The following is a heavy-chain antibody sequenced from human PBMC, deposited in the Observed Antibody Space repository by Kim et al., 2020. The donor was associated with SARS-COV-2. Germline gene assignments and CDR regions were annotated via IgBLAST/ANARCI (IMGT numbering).Heavy chain of an antibody. V-gene: IGHV3-23*01. D-gene: IGHD2-21*01. J-gene: IGHJ4*02. CDR3: AKDRQRGDGDINFDN. Sequence: DSVKGRFTISRDNSKNTLYLQTSSLRAEDTAIFYCAKDRQRGDGDINFDNWGQGVLVTVSS.